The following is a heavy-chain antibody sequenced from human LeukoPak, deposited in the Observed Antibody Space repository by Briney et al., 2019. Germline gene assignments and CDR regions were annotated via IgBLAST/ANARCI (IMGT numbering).Heavy chain of an antibody. Sequence: PSETLSLTCTVSGASINSYYWSWLRQPAGKGLEWVGRIYTTGRTNYNPSLKGRLTLSEDTSKNQFSLKLSSATAADTAVYYCARQTSSGGFDYWGQGTLVTVSS. D-gene: IGHD3-10*01. CDR2: IYTTGRT. CDR3: ARQTSSGGFDY. CDR1: GASINSYY. J-gene: IGHJ4*02. V-gene: IGHV4-4*07.